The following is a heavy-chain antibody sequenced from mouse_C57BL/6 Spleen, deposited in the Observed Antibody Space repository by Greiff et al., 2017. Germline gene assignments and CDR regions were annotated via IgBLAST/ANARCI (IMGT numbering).Heavy chain of an antibody. D-gene: IGHD2-3*01. Sequence: QVQLQQSGPELVKPGASVKISCKASGYAFSSSWMNWVKQRPGKGLEWIGRISPGDGDTNSNGKFKGKATLTADKSSSTAYMQLSSLTSEDSAVYFCARWWDGYYERGYYAMDYWGQGTAVTVSS. J-gene: IGHJ4*01. V-gene: IGHV1-82*01. CDR2: ISPGDGDT. CDR1: GYAFSSSW. CDR3: ARWWDGYYERGYYAMDY.